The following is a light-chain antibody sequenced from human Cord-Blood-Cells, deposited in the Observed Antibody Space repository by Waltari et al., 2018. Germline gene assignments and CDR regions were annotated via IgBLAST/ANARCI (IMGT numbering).Light chain of an antibody. Sequence: QSALTQPASVSGSPGQSITISCTGTSSDVGGYNYVSWYQQHPGNAPKLMIYNVGKRPSGVSNRFSGSKSGNTASLTISGLQAEDEADYYCSSYTSSSTYVFGTGTKVTVL. CDR1: SSDVGGYNY. CDR2: NVG. CDR3: SSYTSSSTYV. J-gene: IGLJ1*01. V-gene: IGLV2-14*03.